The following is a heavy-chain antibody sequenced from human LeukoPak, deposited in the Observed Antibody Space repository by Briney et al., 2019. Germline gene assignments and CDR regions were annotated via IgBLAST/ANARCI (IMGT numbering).Heavy chain of an antibody. V-gene: IGHV3-66*02. CDR3: ARAPSLSGYVFGY. CDR2: IYSGGIT. Sequence: GGSLRLSCAASGFTVNTTFMNWVRQAPGKGLEWVSVIYSGGITYYADSVKGRFTISRDNSKNTLYLQMNSLRAEDTAVYYCARAPSLSGYVFGYWGQGTLITVSS. D-gene: IGHD5-12*01. CDR1: GFTVNTTF. J-gene: IGHJ4*02.